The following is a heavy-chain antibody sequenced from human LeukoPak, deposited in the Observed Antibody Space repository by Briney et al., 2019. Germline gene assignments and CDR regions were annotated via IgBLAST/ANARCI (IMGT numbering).Heavy chain of an antibody. CDR1: GGSISSGGYY. J-gene: IGHJ6*02. CDR3: ARDGMKSYYGMDV. V-gene: IGHV4-31*03. CDR2: IYYSGST. Sequence: SETLSLTCTVSGGSISSGGYYWSWIRQHPGTGLEWIGYIYYSGSTYCNPSLKSRVTISVDTSKNQFSLKLSSVTAADTAVYYCARDGMKSYYGMDVWGQGTTVAVSS. D-gene: IGHD1-14*01.